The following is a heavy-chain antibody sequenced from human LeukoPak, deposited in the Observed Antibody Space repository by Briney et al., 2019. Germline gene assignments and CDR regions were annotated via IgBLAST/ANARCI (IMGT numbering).Heavy chain of an antibody. CDR2: IIPIFGTA. CDR3: ARGRKHGVDAFDI. CDR1: GGTFSSYA. D-gene: IGHD4-17*01. V-gene: IGHV1-69*05. J-gene: IGHJ3*02. Sequence: SVKVSCKASGGTFSSYAISWVRQAPGQGLEWMGRIIPIFGTANYAQKFQGRVTITTDESTSTAYMELSSLRSEDTAVYYCARGRKHGVDAFDIWGQGTMVTVSS.